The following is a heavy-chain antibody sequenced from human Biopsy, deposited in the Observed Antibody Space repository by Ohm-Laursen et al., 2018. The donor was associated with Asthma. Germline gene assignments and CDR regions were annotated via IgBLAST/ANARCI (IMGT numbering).Heavy chain of an antibody. J-gene: IGHJ4*02. CDR2: INSGYGTT. CDR3: ARKAGSCISRACYSLDF. D-gene: IGHD2-15*01. CDR1: GDTFNTYA. Sequence: ASVKVSCKSSGDTFNTYAIHWVRQAPGQRLEWMGWINSGYGTTNYPQKFQGRVTITEDASTSTVYMELSSLRSEDTAVYYCARKAGSCISRACYSLDFWGQGTLVTVSS. V-gene: IGHV1-69*13.